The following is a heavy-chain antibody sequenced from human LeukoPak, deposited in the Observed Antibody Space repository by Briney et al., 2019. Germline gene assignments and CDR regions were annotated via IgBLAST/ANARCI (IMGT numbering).Heavy chain of an antibody. V-gene: IGHV4-38-2*02. CDR3: ARDYRITMIVVVIGGRAFDI. D-gene: IGHD3-22*01. J-gene: IGHJ3*02. Sequence: PSETLSLTCTVSGYSISSGYYWGWIRQPPGKGLEWIGSIYHSGSTYYNPSLKSRVTISVDTSKNQFSLKLSSVTAADTAVYYCARDYRITMIVVVIGGRAFDIWGQGTMVTVSS. CDR1: GYSISSGYY. CDR2: IYHSGST.